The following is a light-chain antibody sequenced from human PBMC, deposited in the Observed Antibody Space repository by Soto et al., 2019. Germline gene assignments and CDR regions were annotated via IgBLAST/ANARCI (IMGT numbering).Light chain of an antibody. V-gene: IGKV3-20*01. CDR2: GAS. Sequence: EIVLTQSPGTLSLSPGERATLSCRASQSVSSSYLAWYQQKPGQAPRHLIYGASSRATGIPDRFSGSASGTDYTLTVSRLEPEDFAVYYCQQYGSSPWTFGQGTKVEIK. J-gene: IGKJ1*01. CDR3: QQYGSSPWT. CDR1: QSVSSSY.